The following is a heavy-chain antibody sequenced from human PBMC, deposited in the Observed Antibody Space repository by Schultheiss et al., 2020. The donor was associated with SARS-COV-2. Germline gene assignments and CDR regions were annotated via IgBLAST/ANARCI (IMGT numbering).Heavy chain of an antibody. V-gene: IGHV3-21*01. Sequence: GSLRLSCAASGFTFSSYAMSWVRQAPGKGLEWVSSISSSSSYIYYADSVKGRFTISRDNAKNSLYLQMNSLRAEDTAVYYCAKGVVPAAISGMDVWGQGTTVTVSS. J-gene: IGHJ6*02. D-gene: IGHD2-2*02. CDR1: GFTFSSYA. CDR2: ISSSSSYI. CDR3: AKGVVPAAISGMDV.